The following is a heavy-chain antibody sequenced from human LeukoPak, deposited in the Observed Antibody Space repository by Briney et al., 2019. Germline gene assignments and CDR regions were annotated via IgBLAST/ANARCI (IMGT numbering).Heavy chain of an antibody. J-gene: IGHJ4*02. CDR3: ARDRGYGFDS. D-gene: IGHD5-18*01. CDR2: IKSDGSST. CDR1: GFTFSSYW. V-gene: IGHV3-74*01. Sequence: PGGSLRLSCAASGFTFSSYWMHWVRQVPGKGLVWVSHIKSDGSSTSYADSVKGRFTISRDNAKNTLYLQMDSLRAEDTAVYYCARDRGYGFDSWGQGTLVTVSS.